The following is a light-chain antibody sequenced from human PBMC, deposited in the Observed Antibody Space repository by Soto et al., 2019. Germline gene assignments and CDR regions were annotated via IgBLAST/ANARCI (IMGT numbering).Light chain of an antibody. CDR2: CAS. CDR3: QQYYSTPLS. Sequence: DIVMTQSPDSLAVSLGERATINCKSSQSVLYSSNNKNYLAWYQQKPGQPPKLLIYCASTRESGVPDRFSGSGSVTDFTLTISSLQAEDVAVYYCQQYYSTPLSFGGGTKVEIK. V-gene: IGKV4-1*01. CDR1: QSVLYSSNNKNY. J-gene: IGKJ4*01.